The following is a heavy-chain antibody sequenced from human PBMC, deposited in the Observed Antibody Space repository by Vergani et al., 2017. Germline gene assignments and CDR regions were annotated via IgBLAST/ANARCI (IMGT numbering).Heavy chain of an antibody. V-gene: IGHV3-21*01. J-gene: IGHJ6*03. CDR1: GFTFSSYS. Sequence: EVQLVESGGGLVKPGGSLRLSCAASGFTFSSYSMNWVRQAPGKGLEWVSSISSSNTYIYYADSVKGRFTVSRDNAKNSLYLQMNTLRAEDTAVYYCARNSSDWYDYYYYYMDVGGKGTTVTVSS. CDR2: ISSSNTYI. CDR3: ARNSSDWYDYYYYYMDV. D-gene: IGHD6-19*01.